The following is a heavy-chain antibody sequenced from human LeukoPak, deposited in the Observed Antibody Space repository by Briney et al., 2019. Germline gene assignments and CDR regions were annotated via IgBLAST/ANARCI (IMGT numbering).Heavy chain of an antibody. CDR3: ARVRPAVAGTHYFDY. D-gene: IGHD6-19*01. CDR2: IYYTGTT. J-gene: IGHJ4*02. Sequence: SETLSLTCTVSGASIRSYYWSWIRQLPGQGLEWIGYIYYTGTTNHNPSLRSRVTIAVDTSKNQFSLKLTSVTAADTAVYYCARVRPAVAGTHYFDYWGQGTLVTVSS. CDR1: GASIRSYY. V-gene: IGHV4-59*01.